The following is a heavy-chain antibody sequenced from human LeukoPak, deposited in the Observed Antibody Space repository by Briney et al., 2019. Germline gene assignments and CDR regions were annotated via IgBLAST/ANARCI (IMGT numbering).Heavy chain of an antibody. CDR2: ISSSSSYI. J-gene: IGHJ4*02. D-gene: IGHD2-15*01. CDR3: ARAKDPASGYFDY. Sequence: GGSLRLSCAASGFTFSSYSMNWVRQAPGKGLEWVSSISSSSSYIHYADSVKGRFTISRDNAKNSLYLQMNSLRAEDTAVYYCARAKDPASGYFDYWGQGTLVTVSS. CDR1: GFTFSSYS. V-gene: IGHV3-21*01.